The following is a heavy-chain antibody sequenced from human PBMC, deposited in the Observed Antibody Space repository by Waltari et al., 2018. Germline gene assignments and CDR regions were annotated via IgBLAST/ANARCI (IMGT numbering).Heavy chain of an antibody. D-gene: IGHD2-2*01. CDR2: IAYDGRNQ. CDR1: GFTFSRYA. Sequence: QVQLVESGGGVVQPGGSLRLSCAASGFTFSRYAFHWVRQAPGKGLDWVKIIAYDGRNQFYADSVKGRFSISRDDSKNTIYLQMNSLRPEDTAIYYCAREIHCTRTACSGGDYWGQGTRVTVSS. J-gene: IGHJ4*02. V-gene: IGHV3-30*04. CDR3: AREIHCTRTACSGGDY.